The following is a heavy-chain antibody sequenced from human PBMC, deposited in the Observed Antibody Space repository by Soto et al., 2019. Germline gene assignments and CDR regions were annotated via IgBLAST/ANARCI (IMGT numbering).Heavy chain of an antibody. J-gene: IGHJ3*02. D-gene: IGHD2-15*01. CDR3: ARVEYCSGGSCPPPAFDI. Sequence: GASVKVSCKASGYTFTSYDINWVGQATGQGLEWMGWMNPNSGNTGYAQKFQGRVTMTRNTSISTAYMELSSLRSEDTAVYYCARVEYCSGGSCPPPAFDIWGQGTMVTVSS. CDR1: GYTFTSYD. CDR2: MNPNSGNT. V-gene: IGHV1-8*01.